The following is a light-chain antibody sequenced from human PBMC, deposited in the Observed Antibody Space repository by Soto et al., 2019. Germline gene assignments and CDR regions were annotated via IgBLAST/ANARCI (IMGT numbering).Light chain of an antibody. Sequence: DIQMTQSPSTLSASVGDRVTITCRASQSVRSWLAWYQQTPGKAPKLLIYKASSLESGVPSRFSGSGSGTEFTLTISSLQHDDFATYYCQQYSSYPSTFGQGTKLEIK. V-gene: IGKV1-5*03. CDR3: QQYSSYPST. J-gene: IGKJ2*01. CDR2: KAS. CDR1: QSVRSW.